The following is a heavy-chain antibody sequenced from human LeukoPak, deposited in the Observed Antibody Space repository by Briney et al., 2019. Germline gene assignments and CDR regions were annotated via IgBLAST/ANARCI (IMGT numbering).Heavy chain of an antibody. D-gene: IGHD3-9*01. J-gene: IGHJ5*02. CDR2: LIPIFGTA. CDR3: AREAHPGYDILTAYDRYNLFDP. V-gene: IGHV1-69*01. CDR1: GGTFSSYA. Sequence: ASVKVSCKASGGTFSSYAIRWVRQAPGQGLEWMGGLIPIFGTANYAQQFQGRVTITADESTSTAYMELSSLRSEDTAVYYCAREAHPGYDILTAYDRYNLFDPWGQGTLVTVSS.